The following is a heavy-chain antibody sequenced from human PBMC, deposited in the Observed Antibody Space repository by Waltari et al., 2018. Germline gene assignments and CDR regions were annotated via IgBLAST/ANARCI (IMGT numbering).Heavy chain of an antibody. CDR3: ARVGATVTKHDDY. CDR1: GGSISNYF. J-gene: IGHJ4*02. Sequence: QVQLQESGPGLVKPSETLSLTCTVSGGSISNYFWSWIRQPAGKGLEWIGSIYHSGSTYYNPSLKSRVTISVDTSKNQFSLKLSSVTAADTAVYYCARVGATVTKHDDYWGQGTLVTVSS. D-gene: IGHD4-4*01. V-gene: IGHV4-4*07. CDR2: IYHSGST.